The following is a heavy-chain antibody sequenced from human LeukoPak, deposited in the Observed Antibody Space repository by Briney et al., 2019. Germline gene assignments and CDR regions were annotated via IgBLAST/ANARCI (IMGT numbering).Heavy chain of an antibody. J-gene: IGHJ3*02. Sequence: GGSLRLSCAASGFTFSSYGMHWVRQAPGKGLEWVAFIRYDGSNKYYADSVKGRFTISRDNSKNTLYLQMNSLRAEDTAVYYCAKDMGESITMNRGKNAFDIWGKGTTVTISS. CDR1: GFTFSSYG. CDR2: IRYDGSNK. CDR3: AKDMGESITMNRGKNAFDI. V-gene: IGHV3-30*02. D-gene: IGHD3-22*01.